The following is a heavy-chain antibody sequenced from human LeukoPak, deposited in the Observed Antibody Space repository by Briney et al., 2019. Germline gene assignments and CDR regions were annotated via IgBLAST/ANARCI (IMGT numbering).Heavy chain of an antibody. CDR3: ARDYYDSSGYGPIDY. CDR1: GFTVSSNY. Sequence: GGSLRLSCAASGFTVSSNYMSWVRQAPGKGLEWVSVIYSGGSTYCADSVKGRFTISRDNSKNTLYLQMNSLRAEDTAVYYCARDYYDSSGYGPIDYWGQGTLVTVSS. D-gene: IGHD3-22*01. CDR2: IYSGGST. J-gene: IGHJ4*02. V-gene: IGHV3-53*01.